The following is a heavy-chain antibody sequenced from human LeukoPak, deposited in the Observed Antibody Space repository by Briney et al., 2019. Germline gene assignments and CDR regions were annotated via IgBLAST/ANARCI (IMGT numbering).Heavy chain of an antibody. CDR3: ARSAPGRGRVGAHAFDI. D-gene: IGHD1-26*01. J-gene: IGHJ3*02. CDR2: IYHSGRT. V-gene: IGHV4-38-2*02. Sequence: SETLSLTCTVSGYSISSGDYWGWIRQPPGKGLEWIGSIYHSGRTYYNPSLKSRVTISVDTSKNQVSLILTSVTAADTAVYYCARSAPGRGRVGAHAFDIWGQGTMVTVSS. CDR1: GYSISSGDY.